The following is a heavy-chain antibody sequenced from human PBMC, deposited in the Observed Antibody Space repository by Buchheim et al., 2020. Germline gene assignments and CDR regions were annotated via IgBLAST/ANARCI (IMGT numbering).Heavy chain of an antibody. CDR2: INHTGST. D-gene: IGHD3-3*01. V-gene: IGHV4-34*02. CDR3: AVTTRGDFWSWGWFDP. J-gene: IGHJ5*02. Sequence: QVQLQQWGAGLLKPSETLSLNCAVYGGSFSRSSWSWIRQTPGKGLEWIGEINHTGSTNYNPSLKSRVTISVDRSKNQASLKQTSVTAADTAVYYCAVTTRGDFWSWGWFDPWGQGTL. CDR1: GGSFSRSS.